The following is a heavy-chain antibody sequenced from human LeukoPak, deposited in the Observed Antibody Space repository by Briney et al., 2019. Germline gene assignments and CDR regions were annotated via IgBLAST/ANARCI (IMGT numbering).Heavy chain of an antibody. CDR3: AKEGGRSGGSCLDY. D-gene: IGHD2-15*01. J-gene: IGHJ4*02. Sequence: GGSLRLSCAASGFTFDDYAMHWVRQAPGKGLEWVSLISWDGGSTYYADSVKGRFTISRDNSKNSLYLRMNSLRAEDTALYYCAKEGGRSGGSCLDYWGQGTLVTVSS. CDR2: ISWDGGST. CDR1: GFTFDDYA. V-gene: IGHV3-43D*03.